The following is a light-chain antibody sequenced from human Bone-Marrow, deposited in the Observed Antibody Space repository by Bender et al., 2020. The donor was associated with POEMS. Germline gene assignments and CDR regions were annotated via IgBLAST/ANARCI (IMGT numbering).Light chain of an antibody. CDR2: KVT. CDR3: SSYAGRPELL. V-gene: IGLV2-8*01. J-gene: IGLJ2*01. CDR1: SSDIGAYDY. Sequence: QSALTQPPSASGSPGQSVTISCTGTSSDIGAYDYVSWYQQHPGQAPKLMIYKVTKRPSGVPDRFSGSKSGNTASLAVSGLQTEDEADYYCSSYAGRPELLFGGGTKLTVL.